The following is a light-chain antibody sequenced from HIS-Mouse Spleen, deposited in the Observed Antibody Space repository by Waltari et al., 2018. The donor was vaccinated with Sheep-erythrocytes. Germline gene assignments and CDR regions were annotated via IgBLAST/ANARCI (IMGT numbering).Light chain of an antibody. V-gene: IGLV2-11*01. CDR1: SSDVGGSNY. J-gene: IGLJ1*01. CDR2: DVS. Sequence: QSALTQPRSVSGSPGQSVTISCTGPSSDVGGSNYVSWYQQHPGKAPKLMIYDVSKRPSGVPDRFSGSKSGNTASLTISGLQAEDEADYYCCSYAGSYNHVFATGTKVTVL. CDR3: CSYAGSYNHV.